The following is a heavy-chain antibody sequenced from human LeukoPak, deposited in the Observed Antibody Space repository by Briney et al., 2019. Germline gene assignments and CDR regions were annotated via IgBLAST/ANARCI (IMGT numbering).Heavy chain of an antibody. Sequence: SETLSLTCTVSGDSIKNYYWSWIRQPPGKGLEWMGDIYNSGSTMYNPSLKSRVTISVDTSKNQFSLKLSSVTAADTAVYYCAKHSGSYYYWGQGTLVTVSS. V-gene: IGHV4-59*08. D-gene: IGHD1-26*01. J-gene: IGHJ4*02. CDR2: IYNSGST. CDR1: GDSIKNYY. CDR3: AKHSGSYYY.